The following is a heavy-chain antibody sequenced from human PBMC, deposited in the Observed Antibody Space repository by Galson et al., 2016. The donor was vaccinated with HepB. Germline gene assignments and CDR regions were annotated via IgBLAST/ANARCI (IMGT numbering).Heavy chain of an antibody. J-gene: IGHJ6*02. CDR3: ARDLTDASYYTMDV. CDR2: INADNGDT. V-gene: IGHV1-3*01. Sequence: VRQAPGQRLEWMGWINADNGDTKFSQRFQGRVTITRDTSANTAYMDLSSLRSEDTAVYYCARDLTDASYYTMDVWGLGTTVTVSS. D-gene: IGHD3-16*01.